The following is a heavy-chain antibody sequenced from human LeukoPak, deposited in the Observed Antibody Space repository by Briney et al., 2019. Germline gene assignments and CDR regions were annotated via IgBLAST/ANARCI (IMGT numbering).Heavy chain of an antibody. Sequence: GSLRLSCAASGFTFSSYWMHWVCQAPGKGLVWVSRINSDGSSTSYADSVKGRFTISRDNAKNTLYLQMNSLRAEDTAVYYCAREADIAAAGFDYWGQGTLVTVSS. CDR2: INSDGSST. V-gene: IGHV3-74*01. J-gene: IGHJ4*02. D-gene: IGHD6-13*01. CDR1: GFTFSSYW. CDR3: AREADIAAAGFDY.